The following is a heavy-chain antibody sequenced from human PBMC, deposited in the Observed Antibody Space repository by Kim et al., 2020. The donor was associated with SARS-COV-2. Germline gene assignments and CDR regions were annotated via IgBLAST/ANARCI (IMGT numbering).Heavy chain of an antibody. J-gene: IGHJ4*02. CDR3: ARSSSLPTTLGSDY. V-gene: IGHV3-11*03. D-gene: IGHD1-1*01. Sequence: ADSGKGRFTISRDNTKNSLYLQMNSRRAEDTAVYYCARSSSLPTTLGSDYWGQGTLVIVSS.